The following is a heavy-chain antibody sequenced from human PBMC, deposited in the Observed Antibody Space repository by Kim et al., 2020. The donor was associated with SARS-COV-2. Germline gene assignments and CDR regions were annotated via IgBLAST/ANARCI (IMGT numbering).Heavy chain of an antibody. J-gene: IGHJ4*02. D-gene: IGHD5-18*01. V-gene: IGHV4-34*01. Sequence: YNPSLTGRVTMSVDTSKNQFALKLGSVTAADTAVYYCARGADTAMAHFDYWGQGTLVTVSS. CDR3: ARGADTAMAHFDY.